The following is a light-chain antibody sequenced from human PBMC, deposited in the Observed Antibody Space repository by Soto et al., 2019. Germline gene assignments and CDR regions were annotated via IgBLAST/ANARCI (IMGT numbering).Light chain of an antibody. CDR2: EGS. J-gene: IGLJ1*01. V-gene: IGLV2-23*01. Sequence: SALTQPASVSGSPGQSITISCTGTSSDVGRYNLVSWYQQHTGKAPKLMIYEGSERPSGVSNRFSGSKSGNTASLTISGLQAEDEADYYCCSYAGSSAYVFGTGTKVTVL. CDR3: CSYAGSSAYV. CDR1: SSDVGRYNL.